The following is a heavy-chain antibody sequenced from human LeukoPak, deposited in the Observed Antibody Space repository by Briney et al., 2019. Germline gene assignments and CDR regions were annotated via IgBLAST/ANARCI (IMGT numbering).Heavy chain of an antibody. Sequence: GGSLRLSCAASGFTFSTYTMAWVRQAPGGGLEWVSGISDNGGRTYYADSVKGRFAISRDDSKSTLHLQMNSLRGEDTAVYYCAKDFGRNLGGPGYWGRGTLVIVSS. J-gene: IGHJ4*02. CDR3: AKDFGRNLGGPGY. V-gene: IGHV3-23*01. D-gene: IGHD1-14*01. CDR1: GFTFSTYT. CDR2: ISDNGGRT.